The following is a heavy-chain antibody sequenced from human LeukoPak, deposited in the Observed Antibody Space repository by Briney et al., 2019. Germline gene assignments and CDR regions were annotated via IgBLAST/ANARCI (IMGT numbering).Heavy chain of an antibody. CDR2: TYYRSKWYN. D-gene: IGHD3-10*01. CDR3: ARDAPPREFTEKPFDP. Sequence: SQTLSLTCAISGDSVSSNSAAWNWIRQSPSRGLEWLGRTYYRSKWYNDYAVSVKSRITINPDTSKNQFSLQLNSVTPEDTAVYYCARDAPPREFTEKPFDPWGQGTLVTVSS. CDR1: GDSVSSNSAA. V-gene: IGHV6-1*01. J-gene: IGHJ5*02.